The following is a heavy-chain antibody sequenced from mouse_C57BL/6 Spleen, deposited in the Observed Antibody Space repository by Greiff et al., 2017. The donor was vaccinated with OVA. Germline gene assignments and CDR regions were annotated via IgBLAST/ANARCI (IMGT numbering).Heavy chain of an antibody. Sequence: QVQLKQPGAELVRPGSSVKLSCKASGYTFTSYWMDWVKQRPGQGLEWIGNIYPSDSETHYNQKFKDKATLTVDKSSSTAYMQLSSLTSEDSAVYYCARSYYGSSCSFAYWGQGTLVTVSA. V-gene: IGHV1-61*01. CDR1: GYTFTSYW. D-gene: IGHD1-1*01. J-gene: IGHJ3*01. CDR3: ARSYYGSSCSFAY. CDR2: IYPSDSET.